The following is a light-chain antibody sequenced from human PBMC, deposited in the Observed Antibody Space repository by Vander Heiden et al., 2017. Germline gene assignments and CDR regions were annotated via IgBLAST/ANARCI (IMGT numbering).Light chain of an antibody. CDR1: QTVSTS. V-gene: IGKV3-11*01. CDR3: LHRSNWLYT. J-gene: IGKJ2*01. CDR2: AAS. Sequence: ESVWTHSPATLSVAPGARATLSCRASQTVSTSLAWYQQKPGQAPRLLIFAASSRATDIPARFSGSGSGTDFTLTISSLEPADFAVYYCLHRSNWLYTFGQGTKLEIK.